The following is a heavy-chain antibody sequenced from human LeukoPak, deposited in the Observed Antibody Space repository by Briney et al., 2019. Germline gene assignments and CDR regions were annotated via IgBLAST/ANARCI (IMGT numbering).Heavy chain of an antibody. CDR3: ARTSGGNSDY. Sequence: SETLSLTCTVSGGSISSSSYYWGWIRQPPGKGLEWIGSIYYSGSTYYNPSPKSRVTISVDTSKNQFSLKLSSVTAADTAVYYCARTSGGNSDYWGQGTLVTVSS. V-gene: IGHV4-39*01. J-gene: IGHJ4*02. CDR1: GGSISSSSYY. CDR2: IYYSGST. D-gene: IGHD4-23*01.